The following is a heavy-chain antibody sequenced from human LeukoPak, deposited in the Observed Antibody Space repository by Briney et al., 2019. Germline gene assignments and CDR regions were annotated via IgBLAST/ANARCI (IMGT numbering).Heavy chain of an antibody. D-gene: IGHD5-18*01. V-gene: IGHV3-30*02. CDR1: GFTFSSYA. CDR2: IRYDGSNK. Sequence: PGGSLRLSCAASGFTFSSYAMHWVRQAPGKGLEWVAFIRYDGSNKYYADSVKGRFTISRDNSKNTLYLQMNSLRAEDTAVYYCATHTGASYGSLGCWGQGTLVTVSS. CDR3: ATHTGASYGSLGC. J-gene: IGHJ4*02.